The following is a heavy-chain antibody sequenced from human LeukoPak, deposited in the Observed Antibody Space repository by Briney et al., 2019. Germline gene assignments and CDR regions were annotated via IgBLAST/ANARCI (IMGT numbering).Heavy chain of an antibody. CDR3: AKVQGRSWFDP. V-gene: IGHV3-23*01. Sequence: PGGSLRLACAASGLTFSSYALSWVRQAPGKGLEGVSEISGSGGSTYYADSVKGRFTISRDNSKNTVYLQMNSLRAEDTAVYYCAKVQGRSWFDPWGQGSLVTVSS. CDR2: ISGSGGST. J-gene: IGHJ5*02. CDR1: GLTFSSYA.